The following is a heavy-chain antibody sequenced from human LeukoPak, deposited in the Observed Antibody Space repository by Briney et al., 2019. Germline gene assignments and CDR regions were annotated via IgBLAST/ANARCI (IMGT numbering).Heavy chain of an antibody. Sequence: GGSLRLSCAASGFTFCTYSMNWVRQAPGKGLEWVSSISSSSSYIYYADSVKGRFTNSRDNAKNSLYLQMNRLRAGDTAVFYCARGGGEVDYWGQGTLVTVSS. CDR2: ISSSSSYI. CDR1: GFTFCTYS. J-gene: IGHJ4*02. CDR3: ARGGGEVDY. V-gene: IGHV3-21*01. D-gene: IGHD3-16*01.